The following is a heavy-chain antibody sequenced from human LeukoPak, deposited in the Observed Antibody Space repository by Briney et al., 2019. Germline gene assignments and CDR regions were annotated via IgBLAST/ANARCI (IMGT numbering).Heavy chain of an antibody. D-gene: IGHD3-22*01. J-gene: IGHJ3*02. CDR3: ARAYNTMIVVVWGAFDI. Sequence: GASVKVSCKASGGTFSSYAISWVRLAPGQGLEWMGGIIPIFGTANYAQKFQGRVTITTDESTSTAYMELSSLRSEDTAVYYCARAYNTMIVVVWGAFDIWGQGTMVTVSS. CDR1: GGTFSSYA. V-gene: IGHV1-69*05. CDR2: IIPIFGTA.